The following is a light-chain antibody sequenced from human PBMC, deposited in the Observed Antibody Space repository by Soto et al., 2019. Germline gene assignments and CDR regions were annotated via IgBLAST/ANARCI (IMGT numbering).Light chain of an antibody. CDR1: QSVRGN. J-gene: IGKJ1*01. V-gene: IGKV3-15*01. Sequence: ETMLTQSPATLSVSPGGRATLSCRASQSVRGNIAWYQQKPGQAPSLLIYGASTRATGVPARFSGSGSGTEFTLTISSLQSEDFAVYHCQQYNDWPSWTFGQGTKVEI. CDR2: GAS. CDR3: QQYNDWPSWT.